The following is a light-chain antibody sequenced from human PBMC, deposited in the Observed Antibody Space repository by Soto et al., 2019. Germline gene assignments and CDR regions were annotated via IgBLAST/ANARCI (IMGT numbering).Light chain of an antibody. V-gene: IGLV2-8*01. CDR3: ISYAGSDSWV. Sequence: QSALTQPPSASGSPGQSVTISCTGTSSDVGGYKFVSWYQQHPGKAPKLMIYEVSKRPSGVPDRFSGSKSGNTASLPVSGLQAEDEADYYCISYAGSDSWVFGGGTKLTVL. CDR1: SSDVGGYKF. CDR2: EVS. J-gene: IGLJ3*02.